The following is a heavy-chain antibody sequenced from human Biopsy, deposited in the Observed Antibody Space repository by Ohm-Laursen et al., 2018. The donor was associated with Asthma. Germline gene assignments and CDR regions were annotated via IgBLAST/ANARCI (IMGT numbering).Heavy chain of an antibody. CDR2: INGKSNSI. CDR3: ARDSYSSGLYDDFES. Sequence: SLRLPCAAPGFTFSDYYMSWIRQAPGKGLEWISYINGKSNSIEYADSVKGRFTISRDNAKNSLYLQMNSLRAEDTAVYYCARDSYSSGLYDDFESWGQGTLVTVSS. V-gene: IGHV3-11*01. CDR1: GFTFSDYY. J-gene: IGHJ4*02. D-gene: IGHD6-19*01.